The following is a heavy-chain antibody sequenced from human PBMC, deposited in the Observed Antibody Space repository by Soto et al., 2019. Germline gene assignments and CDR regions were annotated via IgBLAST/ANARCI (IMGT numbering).Heavy chain of an antibody. CDR3: PGHRGFGYYCMDV. Sequence: SETLSHTYTLPDVYISSYYLSWLRQPPGKGLEWIGYIYYSGSTNYNPSLKSRVTISVDTSKNQFSLKLSSVTAADTAVYYCPGHRGFGYYCMDVWGQGTTVTVSS. V-gene: IGHV4-59*01. CDR1: DVYISSYY. J-gene: IGHJ6*02. CDR2: IYYSGST. D-gene: IGHD3-10*01.